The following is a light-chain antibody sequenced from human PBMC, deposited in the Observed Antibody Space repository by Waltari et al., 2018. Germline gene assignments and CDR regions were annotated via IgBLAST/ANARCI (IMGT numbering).Light chain of an antibody. CDR3: DTGGHGTCV. V-gene: IGLV4-69*01. J-gene: IGLJ3*02. Sequence: LVVTQSPSVSAALGASVKLTGTLSSDHRGNAIACLQHHPEKGPRYLMKVNSDGSHSKGDEIPDRFSGSSSGAERYLTISNVQSEDEADYYCDTGGHGTCVFGGGTRLTVL. CDR2: VNSDGSH. CDR1: SDHRGNA.